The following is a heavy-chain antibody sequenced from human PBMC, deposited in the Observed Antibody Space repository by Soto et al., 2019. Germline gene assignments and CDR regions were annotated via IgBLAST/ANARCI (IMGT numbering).Heavy chain of an antibody. Sequence: GGSLRVSCAGSGFTRSNYGMNLVRQAPGKGLEWVSYSSTGGSSLYYADAVKGRFTIASDTAKNSVYLNMSSMRDEARANYYSPSDRGGLRGVDLWGPGTPVTVSS. D-gene: IGHD1-26*01. CDR1: GFTRSNYG. CDR3: PSDRGGLRGVDL. CDR2: SSTGGSSL. J-gene: IGHJ6*02. V-gene: IGHV3-48*03.